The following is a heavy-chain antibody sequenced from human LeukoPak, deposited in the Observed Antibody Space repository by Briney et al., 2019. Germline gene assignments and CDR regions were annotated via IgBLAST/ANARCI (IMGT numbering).Heavy chain of an antibody. CDR2: LYDSGST. CDR1: GGSISSSSYY. CDR3: AQSLGSGNWIGNWFDP. J-gene: IGHJ5*02. Sequence: SETLSLTCTVSGGSISSSSYYWDWIRQPPGKGLEWIGNLYDSGSTHYNPSLRSRVTISVDTSKNQFSLKLTSVTAADTAIYYCAQSLGSGNWIGNWFDPWGQGTLVTVSS. V-gene: IGHV4-39*01. D-gene: IGHD1-1*01.